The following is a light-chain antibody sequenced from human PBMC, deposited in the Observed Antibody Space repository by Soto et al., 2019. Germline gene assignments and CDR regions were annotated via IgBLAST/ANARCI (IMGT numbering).Light chain of an antibody. CDR3: QQYGSSPAYT. V-gene: IGKV3-20*01. CDR2: GAS. Sequence: EIVLTQSPGTLSLSPGERATLSCRASQSVSSSYLAWYQQKPGQAPRLLIYGASSRATGIPDRFSGSGSGTDFTLTISRLETEDFAVYYCQQYGSSPAYTFGQGPKLEIK. J-gene: IGKJ2*01. CDR1: QSVSSSY.